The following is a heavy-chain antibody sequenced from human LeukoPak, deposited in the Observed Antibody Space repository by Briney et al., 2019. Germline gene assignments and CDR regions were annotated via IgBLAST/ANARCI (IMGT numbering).Heavy chain of an antibody. CDR3: ARVEGGGGSLDL. D-gene: IGHD3-16*01. CDR2: IIPPLPTT. J-gene: IGHJ3*01. Sequence: SVKVSCKASGGRFTSNAITWVRQAPGQGLEWMGRIIPPLPTTIYAQKFRDRVTITADRSTGTAYMELSSLRSDDTAVYYCARVEGGGGSLDLWGQGTMVTVSS. CDR1: GGRFTSNA. V-gene: IGHV1-69*04.